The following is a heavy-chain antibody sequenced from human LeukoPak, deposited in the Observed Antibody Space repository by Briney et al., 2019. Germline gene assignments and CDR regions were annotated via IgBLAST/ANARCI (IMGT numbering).Heavy chain of an antibody. Sequence: ASVKVSCKASGYTFTGYYMHWVRQAPGQGLEWMGWINPNGGGTNYAQKFQGRVTMTRDTSISTAYMELSRLRSDDTAVYYCARPSTVSSSGIDYWGQGTLVTVSS. CDR2: INPNGGGT. V-gene: IGHV1-2*02. J-gene: IGHJ4*02. CDR1: GYTFTGYY. CDR3: ARPSTVSSSGIDY. D-gene: IGHD6-19*01.